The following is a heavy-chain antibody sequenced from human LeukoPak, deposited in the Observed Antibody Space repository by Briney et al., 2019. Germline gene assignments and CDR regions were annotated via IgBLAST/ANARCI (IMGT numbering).Heavy chain of an antibody. D-gene: IGHD6-13*01. V-gene: IGHV1-69*06. J-gene: IGHJ3*02. CDR2: IIPIFGTA. CDR1: GCTFSSYA. CDR3: VRDAPLLAADPRYAFDI. Sequence: VASVKVSCKASGCTFSSYAISWVRQAPGQGLEWMGRIIPIFGTANYAQKFQGRVTITADKSTSTAYMYLSNLTAEDTAVYYFVRDAPLLAADPRYAFDIWGPGTTGTVSS.